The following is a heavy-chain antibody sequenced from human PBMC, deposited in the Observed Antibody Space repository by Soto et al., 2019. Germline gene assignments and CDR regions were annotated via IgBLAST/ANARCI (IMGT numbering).Heavy chain of an antibody. D-gene: IGHD1-26*01. V-gene: IGHV1-58*02. J-gene: IGHJ4*02. Sequence: LAKIACKASGFTVTISAMQWVRQARGQRLEWIGWIVVGSGNTNYAQKFQERVTTTRDMSTSTAYMELSSLRSEDTAVYYCAAGLGAGWGQGTLVTVSS. CDR3: AAGLGAG. CDR1: GFTVTISA. CDR2: IVVGSGNT.